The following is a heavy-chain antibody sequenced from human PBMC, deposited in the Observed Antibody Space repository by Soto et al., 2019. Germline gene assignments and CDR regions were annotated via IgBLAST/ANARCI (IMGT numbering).Heavy chain of an antibody. CDR3: VKARRYGSGIYTNYGMDV. Sequence: EVQLVESGGGLVQPGGSLRLSCSASEFTFSSYAMHWVRQAPGKGLEYVSAISSNGGSTHYADSVKGRFTISRDNSKTTLYLQMSSLRAEDTAVYYCVKARRYGSGIYTNYGMDVWGQGTTVTVSS. V-gene: IGHV3-64D*06. J-gene: IGHJ6*02. CDR1: EFTFSSYA. CDR2: ISSNGGST. D-gene: IGHD3-10*01.